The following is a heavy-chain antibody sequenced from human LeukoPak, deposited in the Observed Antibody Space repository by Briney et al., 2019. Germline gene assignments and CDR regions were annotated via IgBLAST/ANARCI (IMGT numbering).Heavy chain of an antibody. Sequence: GGSLRLSCSASGFTFSTFPMHWVRQAPGKGLEYFSAISRNGDTTYYADSVKGRFTISRDNSKNTLYLQMSSLRPEDTAVYYCVKALTDDAFDIWGQGTMGTVSS. J-gene: IGHJ3*02. CDR3: VKALTDDAFDI. CDR2: ISRNGDTT. V-gene: IGHV3-64D*06. CDR1: GFTFSTFP.